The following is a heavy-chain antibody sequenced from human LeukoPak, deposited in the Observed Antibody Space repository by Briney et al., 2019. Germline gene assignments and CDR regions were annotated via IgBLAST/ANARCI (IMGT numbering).Heavy chain of an antibody. J-gene: IGHJ6*02. Sequence: GGSLRLSCTASGFTFGDYAMSWFRQAPGKGLEWVGFIRSKAYGGTTEYAASVKGRFTISRDDSKSIAYLQMNSLKTEDTAVYYCTRAFPITMIVVVKGDPWYYYYGMDVWGQGTTVTVSS. V-gene: IGHV3-49*03. CDR1: GFTFGDYA. CDR3: TRAFPITMIVVVKGDPWYYYYGMDV. D-gene: IGHD3-22*01. CDR2: IRSKAYGGTT.